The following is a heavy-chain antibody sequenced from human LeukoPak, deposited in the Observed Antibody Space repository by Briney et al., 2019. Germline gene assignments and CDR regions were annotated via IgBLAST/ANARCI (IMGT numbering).Heavy chain of an antibody. V-gene: IGHV1-2*02. Sequence: ASVKVSCKASGYTFTGYYMHWVRQAPGQGLESMGWINPNSGGTNYAQKFQGRVTMTRDTSISTAYMELSRLRSDDTAVYYCARRVGSTTASNWFDLWGQGTLVTVSS. D-gene: IGHD1-26*01. CDR3: ARRVGSTTASNWFDL. J-gene: IGHJ5*02. CDR2: INPNSGGT. CDR1: GYTFTGYY.